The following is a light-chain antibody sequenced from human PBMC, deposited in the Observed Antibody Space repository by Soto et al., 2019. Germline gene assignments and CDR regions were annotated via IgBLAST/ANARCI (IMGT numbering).Light chain of an antibody. Sequence: EIGMTQSPVTLSVSPGERATLSCRASQNVDSNLAWYQQKPGRAPRLLIYGASTRATGIPARFSGSGSGTEFTLTISSLQSEDFAVYYCQQYNNWPRTFGQGTKV. V-gene: IGKV3-15*01. CDR2: GAS. J-gene: IGKJ1*01. CDR3: QQYNNWPRT. CDR1: QNVDSN.